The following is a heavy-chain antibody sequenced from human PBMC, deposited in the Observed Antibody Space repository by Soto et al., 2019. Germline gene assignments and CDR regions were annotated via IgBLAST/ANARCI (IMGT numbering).Heavy chain of an antibody. Sequence: ASVKVSCKASGYTFTSYGISWVRQAPGQGLEWMGWISAYNGNTNYAQKLQGRVTMTTDTSTSTAYMELRSLRSDDTAVYYCASRLYSSRVSPTDAFDIWGQGTMVTVSS. CDR3: ASRLYSSRVSPTDAFDI. CDR1: GYTFTSYG. J-gene: IGHJ3*02. CDR2: ISAYNGNT. D-gene: IGHD6-13*01. V-gene: IGHV1-18*01.